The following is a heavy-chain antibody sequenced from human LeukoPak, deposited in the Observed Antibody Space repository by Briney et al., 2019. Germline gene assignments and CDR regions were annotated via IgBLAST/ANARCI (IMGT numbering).Heavy chain of an antibody. CDR2: IYHSGIT. V-gene: IGHV4-59*08. CDR3: ARYQWEQNYFDY. J-gene: IGHJ4*02. Sequence: SETLSLTCTVSGGSISPYYWSWIRQSPGKGLEWITHIYHSGITNYNPSLKSRVTISVDTSKNQFSLKLSSVTAADTAVYYCARYQWEQNYFDYWGQGTLVTVSS. CDR1: GGSISPYY. D-gene: IGHD1-26*01.